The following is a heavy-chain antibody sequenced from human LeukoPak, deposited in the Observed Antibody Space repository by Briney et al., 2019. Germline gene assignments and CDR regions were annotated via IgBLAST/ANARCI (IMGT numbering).Heavy chain of an antibody. Sequence: PSETLSLTCIVSGDSITKYYWSWIRQPPGKALEWIGYNSGSTNYNPSLKSRVTISGDTSKNQFYLKLSSVTPADTAVYYCARVSSVAGISPHYFDYWGPGTLVTVSS. CDR3: ARVSSVAGISPHYFDY. J-gene: IGHJ4*02. CDR1: GDSITKYY. CDR2: NSGST. V-gene: IGHV4-59*01. D-gene: IGHD6-13*01.